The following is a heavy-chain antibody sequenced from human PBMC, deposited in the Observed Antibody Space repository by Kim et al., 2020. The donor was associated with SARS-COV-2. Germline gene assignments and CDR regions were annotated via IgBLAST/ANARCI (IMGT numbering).Heavy chain of an antibody. CDR3: ARDGGGITIFGVVTYYYYGMDV. CDR1: GYTFTSYA. D-gene: IGHD3-3*01. Sequence: ASVKVSCKASGYTFTSYAMHWVRQAPGQRLEWMGWINAGNGNTKYSQKFQGRVTITRDTSASTAYMELSSLRSEDTAVYYCARDGGGITIFGVVTYYYYGMDVWGQGTTVTVSS. CDR2: INAGNGNT. J-gene: IGHJ6*02. V-gene: IGHV1-3*01.